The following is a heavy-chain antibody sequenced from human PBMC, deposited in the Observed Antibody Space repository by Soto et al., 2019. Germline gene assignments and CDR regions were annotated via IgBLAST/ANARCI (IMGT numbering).Heavy chain of an antibody. D-gene: IGHD1-26*01. Sequence: GGSLRLSCAASGFTFSSYAMSWVRQAPGKGLDWVSAISGSGGSTYYADSVKGRFTISRDNSKNTLYLQMNSLRAEDTAVYYCAKVHYSGSYGDAFDIWGQGTMVTVSS. CDR2: ISGSGGST. J-gene: IGHJ3*02. V-gene: IGHV3-23*01. CDR3: AKVHYSGSYGDAFDI. CDR1: GFTFSSYA.